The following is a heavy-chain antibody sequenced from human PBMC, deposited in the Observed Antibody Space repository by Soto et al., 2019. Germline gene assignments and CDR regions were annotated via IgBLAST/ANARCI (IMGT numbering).Heavy chain of an antibody. CDR3: ARWVPAAIDYYYYMDV. J-gene: IGHJ6*03. Sequence: QVQLVQSGAEVKKPGASVKVSCKAYGYTFTSYGISWVRQAPGQGLEWMGWISAYNGNTNYAQKLQGRVTMTTDTYTRTSYMELRSLRSDDTAVDYCARWVPAAIDYYYYMDVWGKGTTVTVSS. CDR2: ISAYNGNT. V-gene: IGHV1-18*01. CDR1: GYTFTSYG. D-gene: IGHD2-2*01.